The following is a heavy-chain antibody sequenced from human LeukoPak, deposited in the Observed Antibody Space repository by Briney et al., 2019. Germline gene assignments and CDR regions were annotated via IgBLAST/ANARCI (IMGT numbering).Heavy chain of an antibody. CDR3: ARVEGGYYFDY. CDR1: GGSFSGYY. V-gene: IGHV4-34*01. CDR2: INHSGST. Sequence: SETLSLTCAVYGGSFSGYYWSWIRQPPGKGLEWIGEINHSGSTNYNPSLKSRVTISVDTSKNQFSLKPSSVTAADTAVYYCARVEGGYYFDYWGQGTLVTVSS. J-gene: IGHJ4*02.